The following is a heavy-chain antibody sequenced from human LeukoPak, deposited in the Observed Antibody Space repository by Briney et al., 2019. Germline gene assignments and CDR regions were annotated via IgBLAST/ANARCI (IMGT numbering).Heavy chain of an antibody. CDR2: IIPIFGTA. CDR1: GGTFSSYA. CDR3: ASRRIYGDYANNWFDP. D-gene: IGHD4-17*01. V-gene: IGHV1-69*13. J-gene: IGHJ5*02. Sequence: GASVKVSCKASGGTFSSYAISWVRQAPGQGLEWMGGIIPIFGTANYAQKFQGRVTITADESTSTAYMELSSLRSEDTAVYYCASRRIYGDYANNWFDPWGQGTLVTVSS.